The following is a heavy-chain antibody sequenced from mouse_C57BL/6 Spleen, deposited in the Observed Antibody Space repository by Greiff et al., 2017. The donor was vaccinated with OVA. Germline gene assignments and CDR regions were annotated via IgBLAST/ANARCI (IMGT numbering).Heavy chain of an antibody. V-gene: IGHV7-3*01. D-gene: IGHD2-1*01. CDR1: GFTFTDYY. CDR3: ARGGNLPFDY. CDR2: IRNKANGYTT. Sequence: DVHLVESGGGLVQPGGSLSLSCAASGFTFTDYYMSWVRQPPGKALEWLGFIRNKANGYTTEYSASVKGRFTISRDNSQSILYLQMNALRAEDSATYYCARGGNLPFDYWGQGTTLTVSS. J-gene: IGHJ2*01.